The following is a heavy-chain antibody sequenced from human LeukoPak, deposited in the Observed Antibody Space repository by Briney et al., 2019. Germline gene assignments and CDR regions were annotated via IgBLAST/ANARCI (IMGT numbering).Heavy chain of an antibody. Sequence: SETLSLTWAVYGGSFSGYYWSWIRQPPEKGLEWIGEINHSGSTNYNPSLKSRVTISVDTSKNQFSLKLSSVTAADTAVYYCARGRRTSTAFDIWGQGTMVTVSS. J-gene: IGHJ3*02. CDR2: INHSGST. CDR3: ARGRRTSTAFDI. V-gene: IGHV4-34*01. D-gene: IGHD2-2*01. CDR1: GGSFSGYY.